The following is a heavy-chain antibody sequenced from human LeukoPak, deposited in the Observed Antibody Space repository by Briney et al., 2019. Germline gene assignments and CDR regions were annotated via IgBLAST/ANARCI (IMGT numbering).Heavy chain of an antibody. J-gene: IGHJ4*02. V-gene: IGHV4-4*07. Sequence: PSETLSLTCTVSDGSISTDYWSWIRQPAGKGLEWIGRIYPSGSTNYNPSLKSRVTMSVDTSKNQSSLSLSSVTAADTAVYYCARGYSYFDYWGQGTLVTVSS. CDR2: IYPSGST. CDR1: DGSISTDY. D-gene: IGHD3-16*02. CDR3: ARGYSYFDY.